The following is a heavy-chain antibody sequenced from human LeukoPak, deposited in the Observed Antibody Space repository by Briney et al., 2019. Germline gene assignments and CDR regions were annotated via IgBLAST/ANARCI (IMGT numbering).Heavy chain of an antibody. D-gene: IGHD6-13*01. CDR1: GFTFSSYA. V-gene: IGHV3-23*01. Sequence: GGSLRLSCAASGFTFSSYAMSWVRQAPGKGLEWVSAISGSGGSTYYADSVKGRFTISRDNSKNTLYLQMNSLRAGDTAVYYCAKLSAPYSSWNPFDYWGQGALVTVSS. J-gene: IGHJ4*02. CDR2: ISGSGGST. CDR3: AKLSAPYSSWNPFDY.